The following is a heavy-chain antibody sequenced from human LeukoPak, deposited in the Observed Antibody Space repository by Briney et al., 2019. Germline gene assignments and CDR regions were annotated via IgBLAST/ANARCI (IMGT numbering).Heavy chain of an antibody. CDR2: INSDGSST. J-gene: IGHJ4*02. V-gene: IGHV3-74*01. D-gene: IGHD3-16*01. CDR3: ARDGSRGNFDY. CDR1: GLTFSSYW. Sequence: GGSLGLSCAASGLTFSSYWMHWVRQAPGKGLVWVSRINSDGSSTIYADYVKGRFTISRDNAKNTLYLQMDSLRAEDTAVYYCARDGSRGNFDYWGQGTLVTVSS.